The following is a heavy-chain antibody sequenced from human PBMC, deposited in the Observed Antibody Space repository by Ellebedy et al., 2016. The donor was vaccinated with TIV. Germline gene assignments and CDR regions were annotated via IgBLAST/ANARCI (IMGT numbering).Heavy chain of an antibody. CDR3: AVGGDITMVRGVIKY. D-gene: IGHD3-10*01. V-gene: IGHV4-30-2*01. CDR2: IYHSGST. J-gene: IGHJ4*02. Sequence: MPSETLSLTCAVSGGSISSGGYSWSWIRQPPGKGLEWIGYIYHSGSTYYNPSLKSRVTISVDTSKNQFSLKLSSVTAADTAVYYCAVGGDITMVRGVIKYWGQGTLVTVSS. CDR1: GGSISSGGYS.